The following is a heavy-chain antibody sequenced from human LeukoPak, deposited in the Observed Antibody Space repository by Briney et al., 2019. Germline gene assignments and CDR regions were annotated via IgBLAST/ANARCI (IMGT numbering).Heavy chain of an antibody. J-gene: IGHJ4*02. D-gene: IGHD3-10*01. CDR1: GFTVSSNY. CDR2: ISSSSYI. CDR3: ARAGHYYGSGSPLDY. V-gene: IGHV3-69-1*01. Sequence: GGSLRLSCAASGFTVSSNYMSWVRQAPGKGLEWVSSISSSSYIYYADSVKGRFTISRDNAKNSLYLQMNSLRAEDTAVYYCARAGHYYGSGSPLDYWGQGTLVTVSS.